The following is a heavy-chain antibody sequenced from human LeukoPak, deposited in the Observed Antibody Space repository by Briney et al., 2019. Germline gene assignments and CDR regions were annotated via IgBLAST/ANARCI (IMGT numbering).Heavy chain of an antibody. V-gene: IGHV3-21*01. D-gene: IGHD1-26*01. J-gene: IGHJ4*02. CDR3: ARAVGATYFDY. CDR2: ISSSSSYI. CDR1: GFTFSRYS. Sequence: GGSLRLSCAASGFTFSRYSMNWVRQAPGKGLEWVSSISSSSSYIYYADSVKGRFTISRDNAKNSLYLQMNSLRAEDTAVYYCARAVGATYFDYWGQGTLVTVSS.